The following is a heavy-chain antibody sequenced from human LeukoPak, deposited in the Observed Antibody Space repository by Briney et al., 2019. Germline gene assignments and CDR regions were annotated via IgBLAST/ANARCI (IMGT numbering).Heavy chain of an antibody. CDR3: AKLAVAGPFDY. D-gene: IGHD6-19*01. V-gene: IGHV3-7*01. CDR1: GFTFSSFW. CDR2: IKQDGSEK. Sequence: PGGSLRLSCAASGFTFSSFWMSWVRQAPGKGLEWVAHIKQDGSEKYYVDSVKGRFTMSRDNAKNSLYLQMNSLRAEDTAVYYCAKLAVAGPFDYWGQGTLVTVSS. J-gene: IGHJ4*02.